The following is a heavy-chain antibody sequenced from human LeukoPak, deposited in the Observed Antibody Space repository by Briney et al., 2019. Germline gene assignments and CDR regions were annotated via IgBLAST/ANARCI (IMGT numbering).Heavy chain of an antibody. CDR3: AKVSERGSGSPYDY. J-gene: IGHJ4*02. D-gene: IGHD3-10*01. CDR1: GFTFSSYA. V-gene: IGHV3-23*01. Sequence: GGSLRLSCAASGFTFSSYAMSWVRQAPGKGLEWVPAISGSGGSTYYADSVKGRFTISRDNSKNTLYLQMNSLRAEDTAVYYCAKVSERGSGSPYDYWGQGTLVTVSS. CDR2: ISGSGGST.